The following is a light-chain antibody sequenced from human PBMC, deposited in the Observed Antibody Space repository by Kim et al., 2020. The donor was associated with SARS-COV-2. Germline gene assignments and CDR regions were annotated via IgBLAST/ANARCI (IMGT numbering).Light chain of an antibody. V-gene: IGLV6-57*02. J-gene: IGLJ2*01. CDR2: EDN. CDR1: GGRIASNY. Sequence: KTVTISCTGSGGRIASNYVQWYQQRPGSAPTTVIYEDNQRPSGVPDRFSGSIDSSSNSASLTISGLKTEDEADYYCQSYDSSNHVVFGGGTKLTVL. CDR3: QSYDSSNHVV.